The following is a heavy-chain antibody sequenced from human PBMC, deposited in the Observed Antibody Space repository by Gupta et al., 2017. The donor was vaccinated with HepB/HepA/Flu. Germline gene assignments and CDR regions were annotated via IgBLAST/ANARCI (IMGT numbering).Heavy chain of an antibody. D-gene: IGHD5-18*01. CDR1: GYTFTSYD. Sequence: QVQLVQSGAEVKKPGASVKVSCKASGYTFTSYDINWVLQATGQGLGWMGWMNPNSGNTGYAQNFQGRVTMTRNTSRSTADMELSSLRSEDTAVYYGARGVANLHSGFSYGYVGVDWGQVTLVAVAS. V-gene: IGHV1-8*01. CDR3: ARGVANLHSGFSYGYVGVD. CDR2: MNPNSGNT. J-gene: IGHJ4*02.